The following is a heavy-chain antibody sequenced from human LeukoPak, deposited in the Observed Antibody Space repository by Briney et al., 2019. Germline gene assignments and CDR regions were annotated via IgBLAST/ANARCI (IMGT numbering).Heavy chain of an antibody. J-gene: IGHJ4*02. CDR1: GFTVSSDY. CDR2: IYSGGST. Sequence: GGSLRLSCAASGFTVSSDYMSWVRQAPGKGLEWVSVIYSGGSTYYADSVKGRFTISRDISKNTVFLQLNSLRAEDTAVYYCARYHYDSGGYPYYFDYWGQGTLVAVSS. CDR3: ARYHYDSGGYPYYFDY. D-gene: IGHD3-22*01. V-gene: IGHV3-53*01.